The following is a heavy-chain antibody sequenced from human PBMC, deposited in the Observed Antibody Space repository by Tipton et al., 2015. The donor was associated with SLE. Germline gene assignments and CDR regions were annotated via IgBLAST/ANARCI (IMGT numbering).Heavy chain of an antibody. CDR2: IYYGGTT. CDR3: ARGPNDAFDV. CDR1: GAAISSGGYY. V-gene: IGHV4-31*03. J-gene: IGHJ3*01. Sequence: TLSLTCTVSGAAISSGGYYWTWIRQQPGKGLEWIGYIYYGGTTYYNPSLKSRLTVSVDTSKNQFSLILSAVTAADTAVYYCARGPNDAFDVWGPGTMVSVSS.